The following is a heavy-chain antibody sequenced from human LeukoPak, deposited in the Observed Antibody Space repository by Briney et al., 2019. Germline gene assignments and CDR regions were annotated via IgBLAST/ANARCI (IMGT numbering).Heavy chain of an antibody. D-gene: IGHD1-26*01. CDR3: ARRRGSYAFDI. V-gene: IGHV3-48*04. Sequence: GGSLRLSCAASGFTFSSYAMHWIRQAPGKGLEWVSYISNSGSTIYYADSVKGRFTISRDNAKNSLYLQMNSPRAEDTAVYYCARRRGSYAFDIWGQGTMVTVSS. J-gene: IGHJ3*02. CDR1: GFTFSSYA. CDR2: ISNSGSTI.